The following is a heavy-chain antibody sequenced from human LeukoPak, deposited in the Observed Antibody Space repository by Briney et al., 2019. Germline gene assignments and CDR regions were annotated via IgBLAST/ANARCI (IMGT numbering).Heavy chain of an antibody. CDR3: AKGSDSSAWYPFDY. Sequence: GRSLRLSCAASGFTFDDYAMHWVRQAPGKGLEWVSGISWNSGNIDYADSVKGRFTISRDNAKNSLYLQMNSLRTEDTALYYCAKGSDSSAWYPFDYWGQGTLVTVSS. D-gene: IGHD6-19*01. J-gene: IGHJ4*02. V-gene: IGHV3-9*01. CDR2: ISWNSGNI. CDR1: GFTFDDYA.